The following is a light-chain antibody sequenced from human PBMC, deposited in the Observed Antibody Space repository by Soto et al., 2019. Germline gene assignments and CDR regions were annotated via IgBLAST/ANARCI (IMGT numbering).Light chain of an antibody. CDR3: QCYDSSLTVL. CDR2: DVN. CDR1: SSDVGAYIF. J-gene: IGLJ2*01. V-gene: IGLV2-8*01. Sequence: QSALTQPPSASGSPGQSVTISCTGTSSDVGAYIFVSWYQQHPGKAPKLMVYDVNRRPPGVPDRFFGSKSGNTASLTVSGLQAEDEADYYCQCYDSSLTVLFGGGTKLTVL.